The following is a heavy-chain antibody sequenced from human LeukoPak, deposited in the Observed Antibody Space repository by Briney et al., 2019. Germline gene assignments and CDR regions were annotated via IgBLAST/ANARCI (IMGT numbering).Heavy chain of an antibody. D-gene: IGHD3-3*01. CDR3: ARSSLVGGFDY. J-gene: IGHJ4*02. CDR1: GGSFSGYY. V-gene: IGHV4-34*01. CDR2: INHSGST. Sequence: SSETLSLTCAVYGGSFSGYYWSWIRQPPGKGLEWIGEINHSGSTNYNPSLKSRVTISVDTSKNQFSLKLSSVTAADTAVYYCARSSLVGGFDYWGQGTLVTVSS.